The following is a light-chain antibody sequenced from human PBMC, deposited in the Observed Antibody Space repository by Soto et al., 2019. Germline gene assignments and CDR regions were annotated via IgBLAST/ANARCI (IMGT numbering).Light chain of an antibody. V-gene: IGKV3-11*01. Sequence: EIVLTQSPAPLSLSPGERATLSCRASQSVSSYLAWYQQKPGQAPRLLIYDTSKRATGIPARFSGSGSGTDFTLTISRLEPEDFAVYYCQQRTNWPRSFTFGPGTKVDIK. CDR1: QSVSSY. J-gene: IGKJ3*01. CDR2: DTS. CDR3: QQRTNWPRSFT.